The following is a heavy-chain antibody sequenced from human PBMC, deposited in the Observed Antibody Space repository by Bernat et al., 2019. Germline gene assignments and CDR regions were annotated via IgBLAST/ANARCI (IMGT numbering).Heavy chain of an antibody. V-gene: IGHV3-21*01. Sequence: EVQLVESGGGLVKPGGSLRLSCAASGFTFSSYSMNWVRQAPGKGLEWVSSISSSSSYIYYADSVKGRFTISRDNAKNSLYLQMNSLRAEDTAVYYCATDSSGYYHFDYWGQGTLVTVSS. CDR1: GFTFSSYS. CDR3: ATDSSGYYHFDY. D-gene: IGHD3-22*01. CDR2: ISSSSSYI. J-gene: IGHJ4*02.